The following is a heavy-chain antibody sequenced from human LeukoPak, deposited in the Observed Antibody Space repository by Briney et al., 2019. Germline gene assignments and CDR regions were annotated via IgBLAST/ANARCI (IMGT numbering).Heavy chain of an antibody. Sequence: ASVKVSCKASGYTFNNYGITWVRQAPGQGLEWMGWISGDNGDTNYAQNLQGRVAMTTDASTSTAYMELRSLRSDDTAVYYCARDLFRAAGYHYFDSWGQGTLVTVSS. CDR3: ARDLFRAAGYHYFDS. D-gene: IGHD2-21*01. CDR2: ISGDNGDT. V-gene: IGHV1-18*01. CDR1: GYTFNNYG. J-gene: IGHJ4*02.